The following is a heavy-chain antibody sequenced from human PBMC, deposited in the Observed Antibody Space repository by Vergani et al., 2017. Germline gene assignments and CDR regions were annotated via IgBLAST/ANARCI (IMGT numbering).Heavy chain of an antibody. CDR1: GFTFSSYS. Sequence: EVQLVESGGGLVQPGGSLRLSCAASGFTFSSYSMNWVRQAPGKGLEWVANIKQDGSEKYYVESVKGRFTISRDNAKNSLYLQMDSLRGEDTAVYYCARTGXARLPYYFYYYMDVWGKGTTVTGSS. J-gene: IGHJ6*03. CDR2: IKQDGSEK. D-gene: IGHD3/OR15-3a*01. V-gene: IGHV3-7*01. CDR3: ARTGXARLPYYFYYYMDV.